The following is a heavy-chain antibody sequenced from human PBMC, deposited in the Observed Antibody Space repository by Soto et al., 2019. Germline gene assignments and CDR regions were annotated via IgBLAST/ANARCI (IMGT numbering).Heavy chain of an antibody. V-gene: IGHV1-18*01. Sequence: ASVKVSCKASGYMFISYGINWVRQAPGQGLEWMGWISAYNGNTKYAQNLQGRVTMTTDTSTSTAYMEMRSLRSDDTAVYYCVRDLDGSGSYYTDYWGPGTLVTVSS. CDR2: ISAYNGNT. J-gene: IGHJ4*02. CDR3: VRDLDGSGSYYTDY. D-gene: IGHD3-10*01. CDR1: GYMFISYG.